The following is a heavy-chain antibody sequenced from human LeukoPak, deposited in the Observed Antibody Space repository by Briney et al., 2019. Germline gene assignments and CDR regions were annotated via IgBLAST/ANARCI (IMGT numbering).Heavy chain of an antibody. D-gene: IGHD3-16*01. V-gene: IGHV4-59*11. CDR1: GGSISGHY. Sequence: NPSEALSLTCTVSGGSISGHYWTWIRQPPGKGLEWIGQIHYSGRPDYNPSLKSRVTISVDTSKNQLSPKVTSVTGADTAVYYCARFGVDYDMDVWGQGTTVTVSS. CDR2: IHYSGRP. CDR3: ARFGVDYDMDV. J-gene: IGHJ6*02.